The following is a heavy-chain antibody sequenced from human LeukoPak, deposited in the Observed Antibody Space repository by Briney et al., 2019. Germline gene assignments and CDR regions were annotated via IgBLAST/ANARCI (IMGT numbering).Heavy chain of an antibody. J-gene: IGHJ5*02. V-gene: IGHV1-69*05. CDR2: IIPIFGTA. CDR3: ARDGDRPGELSGPGLNWFDP. Sequence: ASVKVSCKASGGTFSSYAISWVRQAPGQGLEWMGGIIPIFGTANYAQKFQGRVTITTDESTSTAYMELSSLRSEDTAVDYCARDGDRPGELSGPGLNWFDPWGQGTLVTVSS. D-gene: IGHD3-16*02. CDR1: GGTFSSYA.